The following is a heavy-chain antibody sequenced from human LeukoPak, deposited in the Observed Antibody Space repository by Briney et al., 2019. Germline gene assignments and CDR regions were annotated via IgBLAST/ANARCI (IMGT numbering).Heavy chain of an antibody. V-gene: IGHV3-30*02. Sequence: GGSLRLSCAASGFTFSSYGMHWVRQAPGKGLEWVAFIRYDGSNKYFADSVKGRFTISRDNSKNTLYLQMNSLRAEDTAVYYCAKKGGYCSGGSCYFKSFDYWGQGTLVTVSS. CDR3: AKKGGYCSGGSCYFKSFDY. CDR1: GFTFSSYG. D-gene: IGHD2-15*01. CDR2: IRYDGSNK. J-gene: IGHJ4*02.